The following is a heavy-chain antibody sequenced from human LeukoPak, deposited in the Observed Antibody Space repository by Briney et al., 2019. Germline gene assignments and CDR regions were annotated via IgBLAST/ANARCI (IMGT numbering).Heavy chain of an antibody. CDR3: ARDSSGWYYFDY. V-gene: IGHV3-9*01. D-gene: IGHD6-19*01. CDR2: ISWNSGSI. CDR1: GFTFDDYA. J-gene: IGHJ4*02. Sequence: GGSLRLSCAASGFTFDDYAMHWVRQAPGKGLEWVSGISWNSGSIGYADSVKGRFTISRDNAKNSLYLQMNSLRDEDTAVYYCARDSSGWYYFDYWGQGTLVTVSS.